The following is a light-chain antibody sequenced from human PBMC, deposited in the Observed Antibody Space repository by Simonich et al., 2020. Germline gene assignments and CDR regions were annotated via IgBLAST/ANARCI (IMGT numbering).Light chain of an antibody. CDR1: SRDVGGYNY. V-gene: IGLV2-14*01. CDR2: DVS. J-gene: IGLJ3*02. Sequence: QSALTQPASVSGSPGQSITISCTGTSRDVGGYNYVSWYPQHPGKAPKLMIYDVSKRPSGGSNRFSCSKSGNTASRTISGLQAEDEADYYCSSYTSSSTWVFGGGTKLTVL. CDR3: SSYTSSSTWV.